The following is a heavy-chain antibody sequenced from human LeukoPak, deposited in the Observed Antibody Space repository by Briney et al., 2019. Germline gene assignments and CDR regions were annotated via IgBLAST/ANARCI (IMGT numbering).Heavy chain of an antibody. CDR1: GYTFTSYD. V-gene: IGHV1-69*05. CDR2: IIPIFVTT. CDR3: ARARYCGGDCFDY. Sequence: SVKVSCKASGYTFTSYDINWVRQAPGQGLEWTGRIIPIFVTTNYAQKFQGRVTITTDESTGAAYMELSSLRSEDTAVYYCARARYCGGDCFDYWGQGTLVTVSS. D-gene: IGHD2-21*01. J-gene: IGHJ4*02.